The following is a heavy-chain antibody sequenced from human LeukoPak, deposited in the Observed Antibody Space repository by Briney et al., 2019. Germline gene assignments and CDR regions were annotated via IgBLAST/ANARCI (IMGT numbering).Heavy chain of an antibody. Sequence: PGGSLRLSCAASGFTFSSYAISWVRQGPGKRLEWVSAISGSGGSTYYADSVKGRFTISRDNSKNTLYLQMSSLRAEDTAVYYCAKELGVRGLGRPFDYWGQGTLVTVSS. CDR3: AKELGVRGLGRPFDY. D-gene: IGHD3-10*01. J-gene: IGHJ4*02. CDR1: GFTFSSYA. V-gene: IGHV3-23*01. CDR2: ISGSGGST.